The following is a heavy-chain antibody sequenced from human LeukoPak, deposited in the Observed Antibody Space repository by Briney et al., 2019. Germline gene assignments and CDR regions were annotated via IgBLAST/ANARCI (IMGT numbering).Heavy chain of an antibody. J-gene: IGHJ4*02. CDR1: GFTFSSYA. D-gene: IGHD3-3*01. V-gene: IGHV3-30*04. Sequence: PGGSLRLSCAASGFTFSSYAMHWVRQAPGKGLEWVAVISYDGSNKYYADSVKGRFTISRDNAKNSLFLQMNSLRAEDTAVYYCARDWRGLLIHRRGFDYWGQGTLVTVSS. CDR2: ISYDGSNK. CDR3: ARDWRGLLIHRRGFDY.